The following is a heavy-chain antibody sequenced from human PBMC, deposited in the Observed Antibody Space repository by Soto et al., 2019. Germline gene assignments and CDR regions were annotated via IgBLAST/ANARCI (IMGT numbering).Heavy chain of an antibody. CDR1: GGTFSSYA. V-gene: IGHV1-58*02. CDR3: AAGPAFDI. Sequence: SVKVSCKASGGTFSSYAIRWVRQAPGQGLEWMGGIVAGSGNANYAQKFQERVTITRDKSTSTAYMELSSLRSEDTAVYYCAAGPAFDIWGQGTMVTVSS. J-gene: IGHJ3*02. CDR2: IVAGSGNA.